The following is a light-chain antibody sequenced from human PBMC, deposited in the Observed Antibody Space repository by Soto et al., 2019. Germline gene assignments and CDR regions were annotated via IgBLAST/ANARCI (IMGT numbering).Light chain of an antibody. Sequence: DIQMTQSPSSLSASVGDRVTITCRASQGISNSLAWYQQKPGKVPKLLIYAASTLQSGVPSRFSGSGSGTDLSLTISSLQPEDVATYYCQKYNSATSFGQGTRLEIK. J-gene: IGKJ5*01. CDR1: QGISNS. V-gene: IGKV1-27*01. CDR2: AAS. CDR3: QKYNSATS.